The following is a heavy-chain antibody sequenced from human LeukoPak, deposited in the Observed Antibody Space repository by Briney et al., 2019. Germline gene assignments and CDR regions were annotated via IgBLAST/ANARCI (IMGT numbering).Heavy chain of an antibody. CDR3: AKIPYEFSSGWYAGLDI. J-gene: IGHJ3*02. V-gene: IGHV3-23*01. CDR2: ISGSGCAS. Sequence: PGGSLRLSCAASGFTFSSYVMHLVRQAPCKGLEWFSGISGSGCASDYADYVRRRLRISIYNCKNAVVLQVNSLRAEDTAIYLCAKIPYEFSSGWYAGLDIWGQGTMVTVSS. D-gene: IGHD6-19*01. CDR1: GFTFSSYV.